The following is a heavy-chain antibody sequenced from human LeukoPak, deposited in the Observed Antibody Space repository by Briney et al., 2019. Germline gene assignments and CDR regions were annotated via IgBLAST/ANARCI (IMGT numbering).Heavy chain of an antibody. CDR2: ISGSGSGGST. Sequence: GGSLRLSCAASGFTVSTNYMTWVRQAPGKGLEWVSSISGSGSGGSTYDADSVKGRFTISRDNSKNTLYLQMNSLIAEDTAVYYCAKSGYNRFDYWGQGTRVTVSS. J-gene: IGHJ4*02. CDR3: AKSGYNRFDY. D-gene: IGHD5-24*01. V-gene: IGHV3-23*01. CDR1: GFTVSTNY.